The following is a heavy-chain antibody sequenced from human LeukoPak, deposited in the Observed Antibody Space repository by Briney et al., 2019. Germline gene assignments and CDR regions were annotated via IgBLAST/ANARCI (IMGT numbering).Heavy chain of an antibody. CDR2: ISSSSYI. Sequence: GGSLRLSCAASGFTFSRYSMNWVRQAPGKGLAWVSSISSSSYIYYADSVKGRFTISRDNAKNSLYLQMNSLRAEDTAVYYCARDAGGHAFLMRVFDYWGQGTLVTVSS. D-gene: IGHD4-23*01. J-gene: IGHJ4*02. V-gene: IGHV3-21*04. CDR1: GFTFSRYS. CDR3: ARDAGGHAFLMRVFDY.